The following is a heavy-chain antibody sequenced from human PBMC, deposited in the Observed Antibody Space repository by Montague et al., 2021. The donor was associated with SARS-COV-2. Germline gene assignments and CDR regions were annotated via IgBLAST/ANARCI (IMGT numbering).Heavy chain of an antibody. CDR1: GFTVSSNY. V-gene: IGHV3-66*01. CDR2: IYSGGST. Sequence: SLRLSCTASGFTVSSNYMSWVRQAPGKGLEWVSVIYSGGSTYYAXSVKGRFTISRDNSKNTPYLKMNSLRAEDTAVYYCARELLEVGATDYWGQGTLVTVSS. J-gene: IGHJ4*02. CDR3: ARELLEVGATDY. D-gene: IGHD1-26*01.